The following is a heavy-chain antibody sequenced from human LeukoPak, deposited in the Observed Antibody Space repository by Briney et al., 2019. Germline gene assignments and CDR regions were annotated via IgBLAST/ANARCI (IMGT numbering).Heavy chain of an antibody. Sequence: ASVKVSCKVSGYTLTELSMHWVRQAPGKGLEWMGGFDPEDGETIYAQKFQGRVTMTEDTSTDTAYMELSSLRSEDTAVYYCATASIAQWLVRWFDPWGQGTLVTVSS. V-gene: IGHV1-24*01. CDR3: ATASIAQWLVRWFDP. CDR2: FDPEDGET. CDR1: GYTLTELS. D-gene: IGHD6-19*01. J-gene: IGHJ5*02.